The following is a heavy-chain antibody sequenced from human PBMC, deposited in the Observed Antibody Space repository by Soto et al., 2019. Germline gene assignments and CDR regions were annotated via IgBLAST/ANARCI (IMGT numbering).Heavy chain of an antibody. Sequence: GGSLRLSCAASGFTVSSNYMSWVRQAPGKGLEWVSVIYSGGSTYYADSVKGRFTISRDNSRNTLYLQMKSLRAEDTAVYYCARDRVRDAEVHYYYYYGMDVWGQGTTVTVSS. CDR2: IYSGGST. J-gene: IGHJ6*02. CDR3: ARDRVRDAEVHYYYYYGMDV. D-gene: IGHD3-10*01. CDR1: GFTVSSNY. V-gene: IGHV3-66*01.